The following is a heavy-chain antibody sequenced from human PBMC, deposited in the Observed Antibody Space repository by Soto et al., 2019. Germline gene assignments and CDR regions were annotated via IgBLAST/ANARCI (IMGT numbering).Heavy chain of an antibody. V-gene: IGHV3-30-3*01. Sequence: GGSLRLSCAASGFTFSSYAMHWVRQAPGKGLEWVAVISYDGSNKYYADSVKGRFTISRDNSKNTLYLQMNSLRAEDTAVYYCASSYQGARFDYWGQGTLVTVSS. CDR3: ASSYQGARFDY. D-gene: IGHD2-2*01. J-gene: IGHJ4*02. CDR1: GFTFSSYA. CDR2: ISYDGSNK.